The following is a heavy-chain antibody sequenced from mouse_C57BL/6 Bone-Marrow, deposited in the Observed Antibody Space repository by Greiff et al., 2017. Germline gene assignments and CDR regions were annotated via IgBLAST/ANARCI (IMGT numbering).Heavy chain of an antibody. D-gene: IGHD2-1*01. Sequence: QVQLQQSGAELVRPGTSVKVSCKASGYAFTNYLIEWVKQRPGQGLEWIGVINPGSGGTNYNEKFKGKATLPADKSSSTAYMQLSSLTSEDSAVYFCARGDGNYRFAYGGQGTLVTVSA. CDR2: INPGSGGT. CDR3: ARGDGNYRFAY. V-gene: IGHV1-54*01. J-gene: IGHJ3*01. CDR1: GYAFTNYL.